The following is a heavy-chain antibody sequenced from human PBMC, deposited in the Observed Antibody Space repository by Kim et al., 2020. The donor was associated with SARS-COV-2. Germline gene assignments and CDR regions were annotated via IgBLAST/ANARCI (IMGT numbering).Heavy chain of an antibody. CDR2: ISNDGSEK. CDR1: GFTFSSFA. Sequence: GGSLRLSCAASGFTFSSFAMYWVRQAPGKGLEWMALISNDGSEKYYADSVKGRFTISRDNPKHTLYLQINSLRTEDTAVYYCARDPGSGWKLYWYFDLWG. V-gene: IGHV3-30*04. J-gene: IGHJ2*01. CDR3: ARDPGSGWKLYWYFDL. D-gene: IGHD6-19*01.